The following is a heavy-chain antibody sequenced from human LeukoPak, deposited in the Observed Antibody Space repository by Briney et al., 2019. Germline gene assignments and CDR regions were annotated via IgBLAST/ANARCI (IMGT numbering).Heavy chain of an antibody. J-gene: IGHJ6*03. D-gene: IGHD5-18*01. CDR3: AKQLRLSDYFYYYMDV. V-gene: IGHV1-8*03. CDR2: MNPNSGNT. CDR1: GYTFTSYD. Sequence: ASVKVSCKASGYTFTSYDINWVRQATGQGLEWMGWMNPNSGNTAYAQKFQGRVTITRNTSISTAYMELSSLRSEDTAVYYCAKQLRLSDYFYYYMDVWGKGTTVTVSS.